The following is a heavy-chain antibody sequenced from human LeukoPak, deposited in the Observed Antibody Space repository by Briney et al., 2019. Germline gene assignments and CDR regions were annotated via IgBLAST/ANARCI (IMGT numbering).Heavy chain of an antibody. CDR1: GFTFSTYA. CDR2: ISYDGSNK. CDR3: ARDYYGSGSYHFDY. D-gene: IGHD3-10*01. Sequence: GGSLILSCAASGFTFSTYAMHGVRQAPGKGLEWVEVISYDGSNKYYADSVKGRFTISRDNSKNTLYLQMNSLRAEDTAVYYCARDYYGSGSYHFDYWGQGTLVTVSS. V-gene: IGHV3-30*04. J-gene: IGHJ4*02.